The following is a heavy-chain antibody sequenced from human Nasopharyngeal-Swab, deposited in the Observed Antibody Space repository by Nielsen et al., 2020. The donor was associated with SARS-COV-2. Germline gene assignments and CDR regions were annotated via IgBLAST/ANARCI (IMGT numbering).Heavy chain of an antibody. CDR2: IYSGGST. V-gene: IGHV3-53*01. Sequence: GSLRLSCEASGFTVSSNYMSWVRQAPGKGLEWVSVIYSGGSTYYADSVKGRFTISRDKSKNTLYLQMNSLRAEDTAVYYCATKRSGWFGVDFWGQGTLVTVSS. J-gene: IGHJ4*02. CDR1: GFTVSSNY. D-gene: IGHD3-10*01. CDR3: ATKRSGWFGVDF.